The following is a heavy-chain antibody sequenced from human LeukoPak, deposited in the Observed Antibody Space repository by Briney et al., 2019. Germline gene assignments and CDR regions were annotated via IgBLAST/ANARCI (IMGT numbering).Heavy chain of an antibody. CDR2: INPDGTST. V-gene: IGHV3-74*01. CDR3: VPSLGARDY. J-gene: IGHJ4*02. CDR1: GLIFSNSW. Sequence: GGSLRLSCVASGLIFSNSWMHWVRQAPGKGLVWVSRINPDGTSTTYADSVKGRFTVSRDNAKNTVFLQMNSLRAEDTAVYHCVPSLGARDYWGQGTLVTVSS. D-gene: IGHD3-16*01.